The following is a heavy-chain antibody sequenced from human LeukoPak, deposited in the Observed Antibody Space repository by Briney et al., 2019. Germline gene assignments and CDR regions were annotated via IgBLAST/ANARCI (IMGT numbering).Heavy chain of an antibody. CDR1: GYTLTELY. CDR2: FDPEDGEA. D-gene: IGHD3-10*01. J-gene: IGHJ4*02. Sequence: ASVKVSCKVSGYTLTELYMHWVRQAPGKGLEWMGGFDPEDGEAIYAQKFQGRVTMTEDTSTDTAYMELSSLRSEDTAVYYCATRPGYYGSGSYVDYWGQGTLVTVSS. V-gene: IGHV1-24*01. CDR3: ATRPGYYGSGSYVDY.